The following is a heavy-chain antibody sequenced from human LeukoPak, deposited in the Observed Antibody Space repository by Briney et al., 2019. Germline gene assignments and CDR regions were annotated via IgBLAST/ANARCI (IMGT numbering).Heavy chain of an antibody. CDR2: IYYSGST. Sequence: SETLSLTCTVSGGSISSSSYYWGWIRQPPGKGLEWIGSIYYSGSTYYNPSLKSRVTISVDTSKNQFSLKLSSMTAADTAVYYCARRGPIAVAGKDYWGQGTLVTVSS. CDR3: ARRGPIAVAGKDY. D-gene: IGHD6-19*01. V-gene: IGHV4-39*01. CDR1: GGSISSSSYY. J-gene: IGHJ4*02.